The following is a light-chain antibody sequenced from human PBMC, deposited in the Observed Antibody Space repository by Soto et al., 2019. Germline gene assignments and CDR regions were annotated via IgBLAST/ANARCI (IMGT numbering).Light chain of an antibody. V-gene: IGLV1-47*01. J-gene: IGLJ2*01. CDR1: SSNIGSNY. CDR3: TAWDDTLRGPL. Sequence: QSVLTQPPSASGTPGQRGTISCSGSSSNIGSNYVYWYQQLPGTAPKLLIYRNNQRHSGVPDRFSGSKSGPSASLAISGVRSEDEADYYCTAWDDTLRGPLFGGGTKVTVL. CDR2: RNN.